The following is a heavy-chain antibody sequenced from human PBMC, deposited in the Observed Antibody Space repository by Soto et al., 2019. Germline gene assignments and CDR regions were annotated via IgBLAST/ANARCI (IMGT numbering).Heavy chain of an antibody. D-gene: IGHD3-22*01. CDR3: TRYHYESSGYYVY. V-gene: IGHV3-49*04. Sequence: EGRLVESGGGLAESGRSLRLSCTGSGFNFANYALTWVRQAPGKGLEWVGFIRGETNGGTADYAASLKGRITISRDDSKSIAYLEINSLQTEDTAVYYCTRYHYESSGYYVYWGQGTLVTVSS. CDR2: IRGETNGGTA. CDR1: GFNFANYA. J-gene: IGHJ4*02.